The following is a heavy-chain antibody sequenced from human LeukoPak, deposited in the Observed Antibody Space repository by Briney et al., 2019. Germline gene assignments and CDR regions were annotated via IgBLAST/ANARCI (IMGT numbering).Heavy chain of an antibody. D-gene: IGHD1-14*01. CDR1: GYTFTSYD. CDR3: ARGSTNPKSARWDGGFDY. V-gene: IGHV1-8*01. Sequence: GASVKVSCKASGYTFTSYDINWVRQATGQGLEWMGWMNPNSGNTGYAQKFQGRVTITRNTSISTAYMELSSLRSEDTAVYYCARGSTNPKSARWDGGFDYWGQGTLVTVSS. J-gene: IGHJ4*02. CDR2: MNPNSGNT.